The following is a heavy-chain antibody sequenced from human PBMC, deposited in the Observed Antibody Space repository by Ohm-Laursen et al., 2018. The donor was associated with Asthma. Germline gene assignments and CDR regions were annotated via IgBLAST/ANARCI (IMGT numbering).Heavy chain of an antibody. CDR2: VFYSGTT. V-gene: IGHV4-61*08. CDR3: AREPTAVAPWFSDL. D-gene: IGHD5-12*01. Sequence: SDTLSLTCTVSGGSIGSADYSWSWLRQPPGKGLEWIGNVFYSGTTNYNPSPKSRVYISVDTSKNQFSLRVRSLTAADTAVYYCAREPTAVAPWFSDLWGRGTLVTVSS. J-gene: IGHJ2*01. CDR1: GGSIGSADYS.